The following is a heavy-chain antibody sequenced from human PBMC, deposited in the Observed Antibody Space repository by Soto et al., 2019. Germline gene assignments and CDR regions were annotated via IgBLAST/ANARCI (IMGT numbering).Heavy chain of an antibody. D-gene: IGHD3-10*01. V-gene: IGHV3-53*01. J-gene: IGHJ5*02. CDR1: GFTVSSNY. CDR3: ARVYGSGSYLNWFDP. CDR2: IYSGGST. Sequence: GESLKISCAASGFTVSSNYMSWVRQAPGKGLEWVSVIYSGGSTYYADSVKGRFTISRDNSKNTLYLQMNSLRAEDTAVYYCARVYGSGSYLNWFDPWGQGTLVTVSS.